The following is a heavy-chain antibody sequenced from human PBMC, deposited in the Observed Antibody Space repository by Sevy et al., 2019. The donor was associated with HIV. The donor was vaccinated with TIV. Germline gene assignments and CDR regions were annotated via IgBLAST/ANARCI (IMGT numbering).Heavy chain of an antibody. J-gene: IGHJ4*02. V-gene: IGHV3-48*01. CDR2: ISSSSSTI. CDR1: GFTFSSYS. Sequence: GGSLRLSCAASGFTFSSYSMNWVRQAPGKGLEWVSYISSSSSTIYYADSGKGRFTISRNNAKNSLYLQMNSLRAEDTAVYYCARDGDYDFWSGYYFFGKKTDYWGQGTLVTVSS. CDR3: ARDGDYDFWSGYYFFGKKTDY. D-gene: IGHD3-3*01.